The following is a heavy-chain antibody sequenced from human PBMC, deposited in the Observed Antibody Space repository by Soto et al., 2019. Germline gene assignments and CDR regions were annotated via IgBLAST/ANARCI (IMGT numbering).Heavy chain of an antibody. CDR1: GFTFSSYS. CDR3: ARDRCSSTSCYTTLGYYYYGMDV. V-gene: IGHV3-21*01. D-gene: IGHD2-2*02. CDR2: ISSSSSYI. J-gene: IGHJ6*02. Sequence: PGGSLRLSXAASGFTFSSYSMNWVRQAPGKGLEWVSSISSSSSYIYYADSVKGRYTISRDSAKNSLYLQMNSLRAEDTAVYYCARDRCSSTSCYTTLGYYYYGMDVWGQGTTVTVSS.